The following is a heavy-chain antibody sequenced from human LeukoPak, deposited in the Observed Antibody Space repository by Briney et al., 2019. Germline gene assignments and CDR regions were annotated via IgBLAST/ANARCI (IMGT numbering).Heavy chain of an antibody. CDR1: GFTFNSDN. Sequence: PGGSLRLSCAASGFTFNSDNMHWVRQAPGKGLEWVAVISSDGSNNCYADSVKGRFTISRDNSRNTLYLQMNSLIAEDTAVYYCAKDRSSTWSSDYWGQGTLVTVSS. CDR3: AKDRSSTWSSDY. V-gene: IGHV3-30*18. D-gene: IGHD6-13*01. J-gene: IGHJ4*02. CDR2: ISSDGSNN.